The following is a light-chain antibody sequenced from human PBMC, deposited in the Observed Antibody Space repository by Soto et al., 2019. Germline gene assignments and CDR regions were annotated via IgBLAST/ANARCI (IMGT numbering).Light chain of an antibody. V-gene: IGLV3-21*02. CDR2: DDV. Sequence: SYVLTQPPSVSVAPGQTARISCGGYDIGDKSVHWYRQRPGQAPVLVVYDDVDRPSGIPERFSGSNSGNTATLTISSVEAGDEADYYCAAWDDSLNGWVFGGGTKLTVL. CDR3: AAWDDSLNGWV. J-gene: IGLJ3*02. CDR1: DIGDKS.